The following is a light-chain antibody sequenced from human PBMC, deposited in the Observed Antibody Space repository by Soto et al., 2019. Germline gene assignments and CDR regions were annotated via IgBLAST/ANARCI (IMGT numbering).Light chain of an antibody. Sequence: QSVLTQPPSASGTPGQTVTISCSGSRSNIGNNYVCWYQQLPGAAPKLLIYRNTQRPSGVPDRSPGSKSGTAASLAISGLRSEDEADYYCEAWDDSLSGHVFGTGTKVTVL. CDR3: EAWDDSLSGHV. V-gene: IGLV1-47*01. CDR1: RSNIGNNY. J-gene: IGLJ1*01. CDR2: RNT.